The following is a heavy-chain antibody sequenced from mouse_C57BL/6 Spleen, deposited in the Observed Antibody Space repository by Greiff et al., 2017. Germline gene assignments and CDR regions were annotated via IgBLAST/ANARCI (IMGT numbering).Heavy chain of an antibody. Sequence: VQLQQSGAELVKPGASVKLSCKASGYTFTEYTIHWVKQRSGQGLEWIGWFYPGSGSIKYNEKFKDKATLTADKSSSTVYMELSRLTSEDSAVYFCARHEDGGYDGGYYFDYWGQGTTLTVSS. CDR2: FYPGSGSI. V-gene: IGHV1-62-2*01. CDR1: GYTFTEYT. D-gene: IGHD2-2*01. J-gene: IGHJ2*01. CDR3: ARHEDGGYDGGYYFDY.